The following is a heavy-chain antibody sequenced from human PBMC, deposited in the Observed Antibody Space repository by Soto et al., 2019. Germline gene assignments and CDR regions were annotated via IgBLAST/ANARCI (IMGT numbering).Heavy chain of an antibody. CDR1: GFTFDDYA. CDR3: EKAPTTVATRNAFDI. V-gene: IGHV3-9*01. J-gene: IGHJ3*02. CDR2: ISRNSGSI. D-gene: IGHD4-17*01. Sequence: GGSLRLSCAASGFTFDDYAMHWVRQAPGKGLEWVSGISRNSGSIGYADSVKGRFTISRDNAKNSLYLQMNSLRAEDTALYYCEKAPTTVATRNAFDIWGQGTMVTVSS.